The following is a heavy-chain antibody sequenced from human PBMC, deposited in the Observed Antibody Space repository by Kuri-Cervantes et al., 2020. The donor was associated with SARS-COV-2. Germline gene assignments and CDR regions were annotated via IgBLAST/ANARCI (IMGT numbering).Heavy chain of an antibody. CDR1: GGSISSSTYY. J-gene: IGHJ3*02. Sequence: SETLSLTCTVSGGSISSSTYYWGWIRQPPGKGLEWIGTIYYSGNTLYNPSLKSRLTISVDTSKKQFSLKLSSVTAADTAVYYCARVSWGEWELRGHDAFDIWGQGTMVTVSS. CDR3: ARVSWGEWELRGHDAFDI. V-gene: IGHV4-39*07. D-gene: IGHD1-26*01. CDR2: IYYSGNT.